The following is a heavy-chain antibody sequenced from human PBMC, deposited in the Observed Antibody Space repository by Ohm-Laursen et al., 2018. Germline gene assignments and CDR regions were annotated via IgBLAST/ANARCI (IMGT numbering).Heavy chain of an antibody. D-gene: IGHD6-19*01. J-gene: IGHJ3*02. CDR3: AREEQWLGALDI. V-gene: IGHV1-46*01. CDR1: GYTFTSYY. Sequence: SVKVSCKASGYTFTSYYMHWVRQAPGQGLEWMGIINSSGGSTSYAQKFQGRVTMTRDTSTSTVYMELSSLRSEDTAVYYCAREEQWLGALDIWGQGTMVTVSS. CDR2: INSSGGST.